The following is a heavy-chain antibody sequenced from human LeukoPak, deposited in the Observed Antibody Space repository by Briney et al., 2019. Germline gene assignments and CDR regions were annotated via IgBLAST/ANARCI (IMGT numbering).Heavy chain of an antibody. CDR2: ISTDNGDT. D-gene: IGHD3-16*01. CDR1: GYTFTTYG. V-gene: IGHV1-18*01. CDR3: AREGLGELTLDY. J-gene: IGHJ4*02. Sequence: EALVKVSCKSSGYTFTTYGITWVRQAPGQGLEWMGWISTDNGDTNYAQKLQGRVTMTTDTSTSTAYMELRSLRSDDTAVYYCAREGLGELTLDYWGQGTLVTVSS.